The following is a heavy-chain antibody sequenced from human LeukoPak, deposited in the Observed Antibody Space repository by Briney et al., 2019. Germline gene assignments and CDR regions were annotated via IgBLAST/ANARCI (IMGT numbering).Heavy chain of an antibody. CDR1: GFTFSSCS. Sequence: GGSLRLSCAASGFTFSSCSMNWVRQAPGKGLEWVSTITNSDDYIFYADSVKGRFTISRDNAKNSLYLQMNSLRADDTAVYFCASDEYGDPLGYWGQGTPVTVSS. V-gene: IGHV3-21*01. CDR3: ASDEYGDPLGY. CDR2: ITNSDDYI. J-gene: IGHJ4*02. D-gene: IGHD4-17*01.